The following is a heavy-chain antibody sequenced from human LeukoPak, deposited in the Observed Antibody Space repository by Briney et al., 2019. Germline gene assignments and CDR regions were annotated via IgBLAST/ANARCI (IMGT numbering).Heavy chain of an antibody. Sequence: GGSLRLSCAASGFTFSSYGMHWVRQAPGKGLEWVAFIRYDGSNKYYADSVKGRFTISRDNSKNTMYLQMNSLRAEDTAVYYCAKGRSLGGTTGRFDYWGQGTLVTVSS. D-gene: IGHD1-1*01. V-gene: IGHV3-30*02. CDR1: GFTFSSYG. J-gene: IGHJ4*02. CDR2: IRYDGSNK. CDR3: AKGRSLGGTTGRFDY.